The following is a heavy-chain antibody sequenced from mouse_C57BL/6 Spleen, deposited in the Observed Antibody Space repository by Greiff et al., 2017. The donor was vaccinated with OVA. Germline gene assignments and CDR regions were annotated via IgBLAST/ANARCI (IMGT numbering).Heavy chain of an antibody. Sequence: VQLQQPGAELVQPGASVKLSCEASGYTFTSYGMHWVRQGPRQGLEWVGLIRPITYSTNYNENLKSRSTLTVDNAYSTAYMQLSSLTSEDTAVYYCARWGGVHYAMDYWGQGTSVTVSS. CDR1: GYTFTSYG. CDR2: IRPITYST. J-gene: IGHJ4*01. V-gene: IGHV1-64*01. CDR3: ARWGGVHYAMDY.